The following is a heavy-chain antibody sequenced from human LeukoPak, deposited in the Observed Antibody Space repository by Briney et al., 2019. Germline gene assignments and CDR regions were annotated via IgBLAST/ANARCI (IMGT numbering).Heavy chain of an antibody. CDR3: ARVSYYDSSSYSLPPDY. Sequence: ASVKVSCKASGYTFTGYYMHWVRQAPGQGLEWMGWINPNSGGTNYAQKFQGRVTMTRDTSISTAYMELSRLRSDDTAVYYCARVSYYDSSSYSLPPDYWGQGTLVTVSS. CDR2: INPNSGGT. V-gene: IGHV1-2*02. D-gene: IGHD3-22*01. CDR1: GYTFTGYY. J-gene: IGHJ4*02.